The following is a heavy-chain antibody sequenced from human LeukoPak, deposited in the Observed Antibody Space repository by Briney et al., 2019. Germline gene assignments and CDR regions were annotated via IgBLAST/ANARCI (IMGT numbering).Heavy chain of an antibody. V-gene: IGHV5-51*01. CDR3: ARPGERSRRDWNLDQ. J-gene: IGHJ4*02. CDR1: GYSFSNYW. Sequence: GESLKISCKASGYSFSNYWSGWVRQVPGKGLEWMGIVYPRDSDTRYSPSFQGQVSISADQSISTAYLQWSSLKASDTAVYYCARPGERSRRDWNLDQWGQGTLVTVSS. CDR2: VYPRDSDT. D-gene: IGHD1-1*01.